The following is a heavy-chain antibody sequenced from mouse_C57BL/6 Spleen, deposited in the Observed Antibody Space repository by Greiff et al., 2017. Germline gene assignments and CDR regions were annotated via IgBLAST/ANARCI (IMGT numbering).Heavy chain of an antibody. CDR3: ATLGYYGGNAMDY. CDR2: IYPGSGST. J-gene: IGHJ4*01. CDR1: GYTFTSYW. Sequence: VQLQQSGAELVKPGASVKMSCKASGYTFTSYWITWVKQRPGQGLEWIGDIYPGSGSTNYNEKFKSKATLTVDTSSSTAYMQLSSLTSEDSAVYYCATLGYYGGNAMDYWGQGTSVTVSS. D-gene: IGHD1-1*01. V-gene: IGHV1-55*01.